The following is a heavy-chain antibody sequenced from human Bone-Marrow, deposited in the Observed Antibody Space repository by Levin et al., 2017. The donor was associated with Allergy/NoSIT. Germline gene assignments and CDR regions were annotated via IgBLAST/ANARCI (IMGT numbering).Heavy chain of an antibody. D-gene: IGHD3-10*01. V-gene: IGHV3-30-3*01. Sequence: PGGSLRLSCAASGFTFRNDAMHWVRQAPGKGLEWVAAISSDGYKKDYADFVKGRITISRDNSKNTLYLQMNSLRPEDTAVSYCARAMLQWFGEPYADACDIWGQGTRVTVSS. CDR2: ISSDGYKK. CDR1: GFTFRNDA. J-gene: IGHJ3*02. CDR3: ARAMLQWFGEPYADACDI.